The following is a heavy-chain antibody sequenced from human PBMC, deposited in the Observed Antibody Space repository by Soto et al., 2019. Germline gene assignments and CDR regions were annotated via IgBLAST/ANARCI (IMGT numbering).Heavy chain of an antibody. CDR3: AKSPRPPPLTPHSSSWYVDYYYYYYGMDV. CDR1: GYSFTSYW. CDR2: IDPSDSYT. J-gene: IGHJ6*02. V-gene: IGHV5-10-1*01. D-gene: IGHD6-13*01. Sequence: GESLKISCKGSGYSFTSYWISWVRQMPGKGLEWTGRIDPSDSYTNYSPSFQGHVTISADKSISTAYLQWSSLKASDTAMYYCAKSPRPPPLTPHSSSWYVDYYYYYYGMDVWGQGTTVTVSS.